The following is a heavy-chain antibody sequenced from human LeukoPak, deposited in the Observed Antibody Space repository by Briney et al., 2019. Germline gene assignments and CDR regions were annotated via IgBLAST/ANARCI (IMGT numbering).Heavy chain of an antibody. D-gene: IGHD2-2*01. CDR1: GGSISSYY. J-gene: IGHJ5*02. CDR3: ARRVVEYCSSTSCENEFWFDP. V-gene: IGHV4-4*09. Sequence: SETLSLTCTVSGGSISSYYWSWIRQPPGKGLEWIGYIYTSGSTNYNPSLKSRVTISVDTSKNQFSLKLSSVTAADTAVYYCARRVVEYCSSTSCENEFWFDPWGQGTLVTVSS. CDR2: IYTSGST.